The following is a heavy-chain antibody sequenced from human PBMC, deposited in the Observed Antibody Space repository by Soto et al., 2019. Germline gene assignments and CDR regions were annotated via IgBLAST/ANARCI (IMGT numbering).Heavy chain of an antibody. V-gene: IGHV4-39*01. CDR2: IYYSGST. J-gene: IGHJ4*02. CDR1: GGSISSSSYY. CDR3: ASSTLWLGEVHLDY. D-gene: IGHD3-10*01. Sequence: LPETLSLTCTVSGGSISSSSYYWGWIRQPPGKGLEWIGSIYYSGSTYYNPSLKSRVTISVDTSKNQFSLKLSSVTAADTAVYYCASSTLWLGEVHLDYWGQGTLVTVS.